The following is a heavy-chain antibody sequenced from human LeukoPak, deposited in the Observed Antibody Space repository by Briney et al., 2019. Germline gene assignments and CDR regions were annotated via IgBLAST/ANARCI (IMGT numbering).Heavy chain of an antibody. D-gene: IGHD1-26*01. Sequence: GGSLRPSCAASGFTFSSYAMSWVRQAPGKGLEWVSAISGSGGSTYYADSVKGRFTISRDNAKNSLYLQMNSLRDEDTAVYYCASSGSYRFDYWGQGTLVTVSS. CDR1: GFTFSSYA. V-gene: IGHV3-23*01. CDR3: ASSGSYRFDY. J-gene: IGHJ4*02. CDR2: ISGSGGST.